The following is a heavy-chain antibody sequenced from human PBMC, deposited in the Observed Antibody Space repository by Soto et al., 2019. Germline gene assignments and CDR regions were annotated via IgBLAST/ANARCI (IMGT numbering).Heavy chain of an antibody. CDR3: ARGALAVANWFDP. CDR2: INPNNGVT. D-gene: IGHD6-19*01. V-gene: IGHV1-2*02. CDR1: GYTFTGYY. J-gene: IGHJ5*02. Sequence: ASVKVSCKASGYTFTGYYMNWVRQAPGQGLEWMGWINPNNGVTNYAQKFQGRVTMTRDTSISTAYMDLSRLRSDDTAVYYCARGALAVANWFDPWGQGTQVTVSS.